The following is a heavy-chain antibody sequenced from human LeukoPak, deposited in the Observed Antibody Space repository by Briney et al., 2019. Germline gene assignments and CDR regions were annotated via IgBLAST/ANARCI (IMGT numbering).Heavy chain of an antibody. CDR2: IYYSGST. CDR3: ARGRDYDYVWGSYRPIPYYFDY. D-gene: IGHD3-16*02. CDR1: GGSISSYY. V-gene: IGHV4-59*01. Sequence: SETLSLTCTVSGGSISSYYWSWIRQPPGKGLEWIGYIYYSGSTNYNPSLKSRVTISVDTSKNQFSLKLSSVTAADTAVYYCARGRDYDYVWGSYRPIPYYFDYWGQGTLVTVSS. J-gene: IGHJ4*02.